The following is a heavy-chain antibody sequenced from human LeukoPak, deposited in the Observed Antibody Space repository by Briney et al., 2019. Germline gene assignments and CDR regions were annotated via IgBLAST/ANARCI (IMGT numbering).Heavy chain of an antibody. CDR2: IYYSGST. D-gene: IGHD1-1*01. CDR1: GGSISSGGYY. CDR3: AREVHRTFYFFDY. Sequence: SETLSLTCTVSGGSISSGGYYWSWIRQHPGKGLEWIGYIYYSGSTYYNPSPKSRVTISVDTSKNQFSLKLSSVTAADTAVYYCAREVHRTFYFFDYWGQGTLVTVSS. J-gene: IGHJ4*02. V-gene: IGHV4-31*03.